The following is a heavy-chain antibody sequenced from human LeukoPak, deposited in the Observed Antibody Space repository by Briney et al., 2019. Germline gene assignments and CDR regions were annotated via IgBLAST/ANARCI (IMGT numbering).Heavy chain of an antibody. CDR2: IYYSGST. J-gene: IGHJ4*02. Sequence: SETLSLTCTVSGGSISSGGYYWSWIRQHPGKGLEWIGYIYYSGSTYYNPSLKSRVTISVDTSKNQFSLKLSSVTAADTAVYCCASLSSSRNFDYWGQGTLVTVSS. D-gene: IGHD6-13*01. V-gene: IGHV4-31*03. CDR1: GGSISSGGYY. CDR3: ASLSSSRNFDY.